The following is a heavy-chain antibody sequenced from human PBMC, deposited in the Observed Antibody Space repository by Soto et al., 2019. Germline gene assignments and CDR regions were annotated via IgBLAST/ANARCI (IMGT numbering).Heavy chain of an antibody. J-gene: IGHJ4*02. CDR2: ISGSGGTT. V-gene: IGHV3-23*01. CDR3: AKEDYDTSGYYYAFYRH. Sequence: PGGSLRLSCAASGLTFSNSAMGWFRQTPGKGLDWVSAISGSGGTTYYADSVKGRFTISRDNSKNTLSLQMNSLRAEDTAVYYCAKEDYDTSGYYYAFYRHWGQGTLVTVSS. D-gene: IGHD3-22*01. CDR1: GLTFSNSA.